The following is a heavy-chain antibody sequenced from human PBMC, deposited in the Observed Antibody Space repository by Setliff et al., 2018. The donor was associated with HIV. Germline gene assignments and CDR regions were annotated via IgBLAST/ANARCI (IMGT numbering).Heavy chain of an antibody. CDR1: CYPFISYG. CDR3: ARDVERYSSLSGSGP. D-gene: IGHD6-13*01. CDR2: ISTYNGNT. V-gene: IGHV1-18*01. J-gene: IGHJ5*02. Sequence: ASVKVSCKASCYPFISYGITWVRQAHGQGLEWMGWISTYNGNTKYAQKLQGRDTMTRDTFTSTAYMEMRSLRSYDTPVYYCARDVERYSSLSGSGPWGQGTLVTLS.